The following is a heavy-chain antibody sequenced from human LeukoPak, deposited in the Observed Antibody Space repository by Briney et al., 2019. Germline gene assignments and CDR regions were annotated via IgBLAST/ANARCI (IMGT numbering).Heavy chain of an antibody. D-gene: IGHD2-21*02. CDR3: ARGLAYCGGDCYASKGDDAFDI. Sequence: PSETLSLTCAVYGGSFSGYYWSWIRQPPGKGLEWIGEINRSGSTNYNPSLKSRVTISVDTSKNQFSLKLSSVTAADTAVYYCARGLAYCGGDCYASKGDDAFDIWGQGTMVTVSS. CDR2: INRSGST. J-gene: IGHJ3*02. CDR1: GGSFSGYY. V-gene: IGHV4-34*01.